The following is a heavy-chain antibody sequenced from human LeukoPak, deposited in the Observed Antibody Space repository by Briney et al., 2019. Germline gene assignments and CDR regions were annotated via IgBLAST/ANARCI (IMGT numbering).Heavy chain of an antibody. V-gene: IGHV3-23*01. J-gene: IGHJ6*03. D-gene: IGHD3-3*01. CDR1: GFTFSSYA. CDR2: ISVSGGST. Sequence: GGSLRLSCAASGFTFSSYAMSWVRQAPGKGLEWVSAISVSGGSTYYADSVKGRFTISRDNSKNTLYLQMNSLRAEDTAVYYCARVGAMDRGGVVIRRYYYYYYMDVWGKGTTVTVSS. CDR3: ARVGAMDRGGVVIRRYYYYYYMDV.